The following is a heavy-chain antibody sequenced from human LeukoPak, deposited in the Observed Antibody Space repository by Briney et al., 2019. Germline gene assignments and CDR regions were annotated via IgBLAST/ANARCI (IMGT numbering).Heavy chain of an antibody. D-gene: IGHD4-17*01. J-gene: IGHJ4*02. CDR2: IIPTFGTA. Sequence: ASVKVSCKASGGTFSSYAISWVRQAPGQGLEWMGRIIPTFGTANYAQKFQGRVTITTDESTSTAYMELSSLRSEDTAVYYCAREGEGAYGDYENYWGQGTLVTVSS. CDR3: AREGEGAYGDYENY. V-gene: IGHV1-69*05. CDR1: GGTFSSYA.